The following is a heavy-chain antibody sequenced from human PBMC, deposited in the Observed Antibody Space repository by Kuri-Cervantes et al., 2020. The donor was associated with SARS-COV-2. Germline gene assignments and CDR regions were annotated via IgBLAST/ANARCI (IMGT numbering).Heavy chain of an antibody. V-gene: IGHV1-69*06. Sequence: SVKVSCKASGGTFSSYAISWVRQAPGQGLEWMGGIIPIFGTANYAQKFQGRVTITADKSTSTAYMELRSLRSDDTAVYYCARELYGGNTYRGQGTLVTVSS. CDR1: GGTFSSYA. CDR3: ARELYGGNTY. J-gene: IGHJ4*02. CDR2: IIPIFGTA. D-gene: IGHD4-23*01.